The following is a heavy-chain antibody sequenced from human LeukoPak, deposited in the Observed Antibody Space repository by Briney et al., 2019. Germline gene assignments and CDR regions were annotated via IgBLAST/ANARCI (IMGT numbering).Heavy chain of an antibody. V-gene: IGHV4-59*01. CDR2: IHYSGST. CDR3: ARGGGYGGASGI. Sequence: PSETLSLTCTVSGGSISISYWSWIRQPPGKGLERIGFIHYSGSTNYNPSLKSRVTISVDTSKNQFSLKVTSVTAADTAVYYCARGGGYGGASGIWGQGTMVTVSS. D-gene: IGHD4-23*01. J-gene: IGHJ3*02. CDR1: GGSISISY.